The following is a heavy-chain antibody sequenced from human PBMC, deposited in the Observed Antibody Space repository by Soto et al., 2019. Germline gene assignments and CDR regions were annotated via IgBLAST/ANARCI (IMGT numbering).Heavy chain of an antibody. CDR2: IWYDGSNK. D-gene: IGHD3-22*01. CDR3: AREGYSSGYEYYFDY. V-gene: IGHV3-33*01. CDR1: GFTFSSYG. Sequence: QVQLVESGGGVVQPGRSLRLSCAASGFTFSSYGMHWVRQAPGKGLEWVAVIWYDGSNKYYADSVKGRFTISRDNSKNTLYLQMNSLRAEDTAVYYCAREGYSSGYEYYFDYWGQGTPVTVSS. J-gene: IGHJ4*02.